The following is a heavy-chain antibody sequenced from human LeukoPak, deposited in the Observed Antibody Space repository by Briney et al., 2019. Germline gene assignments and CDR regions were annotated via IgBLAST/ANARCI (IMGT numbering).Heavy chain of an antibody. CDR3: ARTPPKGDIDY. CDR1: GFTFSSYA. J-gene: IGHJ4*02. Sequence: GGSLRLSCISSGFTFSSYAMTWVRQAPGKGLEWVSSISGSGDSTYYADSVKGRFTISRDNSRNTLYLQMNSLTAEDTAVYYCARTPPKGDIDYWGQGTLVTVSS. D-gene: IGHD2-21*02. CDR2: ISGSGDST. V-gene: IGHV3-23*01.